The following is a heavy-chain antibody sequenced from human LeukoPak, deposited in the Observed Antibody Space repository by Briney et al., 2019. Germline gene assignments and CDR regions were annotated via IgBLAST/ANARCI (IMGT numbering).Heavy chain of an antibody. J-gene: IGHJ5*02. CDR1: GGTFSSYA. Sequence: SVKVSCKASGGTFSSYAISWVRQDPGQGLEWMGGIIPIFVTANYAQKFQGRVTITADESTSTACMELSSLRSEDTAVYYCARAEWLESGNWFDPWGQGTLVTVSS. CDR2: IIPIFVTA. CDR3: ARAEWLESGNWFDP. D-gene: IGHD6-19*01. V-gene: IGHV1-69*01.